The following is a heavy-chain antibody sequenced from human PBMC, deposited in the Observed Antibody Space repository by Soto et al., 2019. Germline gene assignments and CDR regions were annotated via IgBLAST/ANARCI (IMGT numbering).Heavy chain of an antibody. J-gene: IGHJ4*02. Sequence: ASVKVSCKASGYTFTSYAMHWVRQAPGQRLEWMGWINAGNGNTKYSQKFQGRVTITRDTSASTAYMELGSLRSEDTAVYYCARTNYYDSSGYLTPSDERGQGTLVTVSS. CDR1: GYTFTSYA. CDR2: INAGNGNT. CDR3: ARTNYYDSSGYLTPSDE. V-gene: IGHV1-3*01. D-gene: IGHD3-22*01.